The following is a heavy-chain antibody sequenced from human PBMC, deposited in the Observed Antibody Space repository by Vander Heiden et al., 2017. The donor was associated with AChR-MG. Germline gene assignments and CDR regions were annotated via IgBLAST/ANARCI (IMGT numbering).Heavy chain of an antibody. CDR2: IWYDGSNK. D-gene: IGHD6-6*01. J-gene: IGHJ6*02. CDR3: AREKQLVVGYYYGMDV. Sequence: QVQLVESGGGVVQPGRSLRLSCAASGFTFSSYGMHWVRQAPGKGLEWVAVIWYDGSNKYYADSVKGRFTISRDNSKNTLYLQMNSLRAEDTAVYYCAREKQLVVGYYYGMDVWGQGTTVTVSS. CDR1: GFTFSSYG. V-gene: IGHV3-33*01.